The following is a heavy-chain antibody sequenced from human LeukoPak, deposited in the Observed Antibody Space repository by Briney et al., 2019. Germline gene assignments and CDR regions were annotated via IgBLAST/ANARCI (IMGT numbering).Heavy chain of an antibody. CDR2: ISGSGGST. V-gene: IGHV3-23*01. CDR3: AKVRMAAAGSHTRLFDY. CDR1: GFTFSSYA. D-gene: IGHD6-13*01. J-gene: IGHJ4*02. Sequence: PGGSLRLSCAASGFTFSSYAMSWVRQAPGKGLEWVSAISGSGGSTYYADSVKGRFTISRDNSKNTLYLQMNSLRAEDTAVYYCAKVRMAAAGSHTRLFDYWGQGTLVTVSS.